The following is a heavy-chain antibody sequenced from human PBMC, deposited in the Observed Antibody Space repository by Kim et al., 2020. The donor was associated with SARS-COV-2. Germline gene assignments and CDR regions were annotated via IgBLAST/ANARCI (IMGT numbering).Heavy chain of an antibody. J-gene: IGHJ4*02. D-gene: IGHD2-2*01. CDR2: FDPEDGET. CDR3: ATRALVVPAAMKEFDY. CDR1: GYTLTELS. V-gene: IGHV1-24*01. Sequence: ASMKVSCKVSGYTLTELSMHWVRQAPGKGLEWMGGFDPEDGETIYAQKFQGRVTMTEDTSTDTAYMELSSLRSEDTAVYYCATRALVVPAAMKEFDYWGQGTLVTVSS.